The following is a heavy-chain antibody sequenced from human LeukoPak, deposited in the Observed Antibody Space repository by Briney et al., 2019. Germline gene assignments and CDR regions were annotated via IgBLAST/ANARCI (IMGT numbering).Heavy chain of an antibody. J-gene: IGHJ4*02. CDR2: VGGGNDI. D-gene: IGHD1-7*01. CDR3: AKDAGPRNSIWFYFDS. Sequence: GGSQRLSCAASGFTFNIYRMSWVRQAPGKGLEWVSSVGGGNDIFYADSVKGRFAGSRDDAKNTVYLQMNSLRAEDTAIYFCAKDAGPRNSIWFYFDSWGQGTLVTVSS. V-gene: IGHV3-23*01. CDR1: GFTFNIYR.